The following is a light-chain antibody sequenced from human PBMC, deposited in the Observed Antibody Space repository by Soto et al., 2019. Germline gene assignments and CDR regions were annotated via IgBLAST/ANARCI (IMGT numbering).Light chain of an antibody. CDR3: QQYDNFPQT. J-gene: IGKJ1*01. CDR1: QTVRNNY. CDR2: DAS. Sequence: EFVLTQSPGTLSLSPGERATLSCRASQTVRNNYLAWYQQKPGQAPRLLIYDASSRATGIPDRFSGGGSGTDFTLTISRLEPDDFAMYYCQQYDNFPQTFGQGTKVDNK. V-gene: IGKV3-20*01.